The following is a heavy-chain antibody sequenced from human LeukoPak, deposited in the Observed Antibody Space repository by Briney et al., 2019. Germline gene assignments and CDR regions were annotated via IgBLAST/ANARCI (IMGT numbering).Heavy chain of an antibody. V-gene: IGHV1-2*02. J-gene: IGHJ4*02. Sequence: ASVKVSCKASVYTFTSYYMHWVRQAPGQGLEWMGWINPNSGGTNYAQKFQGRVTMTRDTSISTAYMELRRLRSDDTAVDYCARDFKFREIQLWSAIDYWGQGTLVTVSS. CDR1: VYTFTSYY. D-gene: IGHD5-18*01. CDR3: ARDFKFREIQLWSAIDY. CDR2: INPNSGGT.